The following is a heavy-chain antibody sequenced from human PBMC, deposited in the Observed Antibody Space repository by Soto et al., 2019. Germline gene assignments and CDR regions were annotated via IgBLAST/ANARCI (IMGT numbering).Heavy chain of an antibody. CDR2: IYYSGST. Sequence: QVQLQESGPGLVKPSQTLSLTCTVSGGSISSGGYYWSWIRQHPGKGLEWIGYIYYSGSTYYNPSLKSRVTISVDTSKNQFSLKLSSVTAADTAVYYCARGPMITFGGFPYYYYMDVWGKGTTVTVSS. V-gene: IGHV4-31*03. CDR3: ARGPMITFGGFPYYYYMDV. CDR1: GGSISSGGYY. D-gene: IGHD3-16*01. J-gene: IGHJ6*03.